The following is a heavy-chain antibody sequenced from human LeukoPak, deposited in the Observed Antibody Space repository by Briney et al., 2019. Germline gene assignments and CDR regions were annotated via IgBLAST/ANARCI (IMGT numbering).Heavy chain of an antibody. D-gene: IGHD2/OR15-2a*01. CDR2: IYYSGST. V-gene: IGHV4-39*01. Sequence: ASETLSLTCTVSGGSITTSSYYCGWIRQPPGRGLEWIGIIYYSGSTYYNPSLKGRVTISVDTPKNQFSLKLSSVTAADTAVYYCARAFRARYFDLWGRGTLVTVSS. CDR3: ARAFRARYFDL. CDR1: GGSITTSSYY. J-gene: IGHJ2*01.